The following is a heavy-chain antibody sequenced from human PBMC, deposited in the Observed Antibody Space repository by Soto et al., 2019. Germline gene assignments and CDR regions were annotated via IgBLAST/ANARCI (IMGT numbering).Heavy chain of an antibody. V-gene: IGHV4-39*01. CDR1: GGSISSSSYY. J-gene: IGHJ1*01. CDR2: IYYSGST. CDR3: ARHRGSPGYSSSWRLEYFQH. Sequence: SETLSLTCTVSGGSISSSSYYWGWIRQPPGKGLVWIGSIYYSGSTYYNPSLKSRVTISVDTSKNQFSLKLSSVTAADTAVYYCARHRGSPGYSSSWRLEYFQHWGQGTLVTVS. D-gene: IGHD6-13*01.